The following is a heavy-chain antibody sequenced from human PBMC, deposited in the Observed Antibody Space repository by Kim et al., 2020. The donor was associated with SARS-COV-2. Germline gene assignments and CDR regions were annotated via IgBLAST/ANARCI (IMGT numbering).Heavy chain of an antibody. Sequence: GGSLRLSCAASGFTFSSYAMHWVRQAPGKGLEWVAVISYDGSNKYYADSVKGRFTISRDNSKNTLYLQMNSLRAEDTAVYYCARGGSGTTRYDYYGLDVWGQGTTVTVSS. CDR3: ARGGSGTTRYDYYGLDV. J-gene: IGHJ6*02. V-gene: IGHV3-30*04. CDR2: ISYDGSNK. D-gene: IGHD3-10*01. CDR1: GFTFSSYA.